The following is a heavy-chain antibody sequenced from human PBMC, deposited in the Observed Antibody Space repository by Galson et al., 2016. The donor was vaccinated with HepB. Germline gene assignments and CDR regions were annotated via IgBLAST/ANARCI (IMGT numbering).Heavy chain of an antibody. CDR2: IGGSGRGT. J-gene: IGHJ5*02. D-gene: IGHD2-2*01. CDR3: AKDQLIVIVPAAGNWFDP. Sequence: SLRLSCAASGFTFSDYAMSWLRQAPGKELEWVSGIGGSGRGTHYADSVKGRFTISRDNSKNTLFLQMNSLRAEDTATNYCAKDQLIVIVPAAGNWFDPWGQGTLVTVSS. V-gene: IGHV3-23*01. CDR1: GFTFSDYA.